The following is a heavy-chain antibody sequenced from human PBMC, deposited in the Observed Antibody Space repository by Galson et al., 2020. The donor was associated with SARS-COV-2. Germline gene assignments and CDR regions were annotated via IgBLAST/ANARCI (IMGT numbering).Heavy chain of an antibody. J-gene: IGHJ5*02. Sequence: ASVKVSCKASGYTFTSYAMNWVRQAPGQGLEWMGWINTNTGNPTYAQGFTGRFVFSLDTSVSTAYLQISSLKAEDTAVYYCARCGEDYGDYVAGWFDPWGQGTLVTVSS. D-gene: IGHD4-17*01. CDR2: INTNTGNP. CDR3: ARCGEDYGDYVAGWFDP. CDR1: GYTFTSYA. V-gene: IGHV7-4-1*02.